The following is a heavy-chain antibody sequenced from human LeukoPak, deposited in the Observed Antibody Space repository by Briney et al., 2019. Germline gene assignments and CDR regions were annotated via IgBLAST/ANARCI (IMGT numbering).Heavy chain of an antibody. J-gene: IGHJ4*02. Sequence: GGSLRLSCTASGFTFSSYAMSWVRQAPGKGLEWVSAISGSGGSTYYADSVKGRFTISRDNSKNTLYLQMNSLRAEDTAVYYCAKRGTGSSWYGGFDYWGQGTLVTVSS. V-gene: IGHV3-23*01. CDR1: GFTFSSYA. CDR3: AKRGTGSSWYGGFDY. CDR2: ISGSGGST. D-gene: IGHD6-13*01.